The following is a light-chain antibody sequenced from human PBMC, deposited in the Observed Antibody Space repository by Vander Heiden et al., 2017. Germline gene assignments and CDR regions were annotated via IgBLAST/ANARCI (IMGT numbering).Light chain of an antibody. CDR3: CSYAGSSTYV. Sequence: QSALTQPASVSGSPGQSITISCTGTSSDVGSYNLVSWYQQHPGKAPKLMIYEVIKRPSGVSNRFSGSKSANTASLTISGLQAEDEADYYCCSYAGSSTYVFGSGTKVTVL. CDR1: SSDVGSYNL. J-gene: IGLJ1*01. CDR2: EVI. V-gene: IGLV2-23*02.